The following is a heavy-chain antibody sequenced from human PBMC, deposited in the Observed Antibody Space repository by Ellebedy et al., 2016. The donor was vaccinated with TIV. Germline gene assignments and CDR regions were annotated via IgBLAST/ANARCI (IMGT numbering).Heavy chain of an antibody. CDR1: GFTFSSYW. Sequence: GESLKISCAASGFTFSSYWMNWVRQAPGKGLEWVAHIKQDGSEKYYVDSVKGRFTISRDNAKNLLSLHMNTLRAEDTAVYYCASGLTGDYGAFDVWGPGTMVTVSS. CDR3: ASGLTGDYGAFDV. V-gene: IGHV3-7*03. D-gene: IGHD4-17*01. J-gene: IGHJ3*01. CDR2: IKQDGSEK.